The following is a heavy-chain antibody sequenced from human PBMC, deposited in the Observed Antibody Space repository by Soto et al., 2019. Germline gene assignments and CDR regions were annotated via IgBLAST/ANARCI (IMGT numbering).Heavy chain of an antibody. J-gene: IGHJ4*02. CDR2: IYYSGST. D-gene: IGHD3-10*01. CDR3: ARHLVRGDNTFDY. Sequence: SETLSLTCTVSGGSISSSSYYWGWIRQSPGKGLEWIGSIYYSGSTYYNPSLKSRVTISVDTSKNQFSLKLSSVTAADTAVYYCARHLVRGDNTFDYWGQGTLVTVFS. V-gene: IGHV4-39*01. CDR1: GGSISSSSYY.